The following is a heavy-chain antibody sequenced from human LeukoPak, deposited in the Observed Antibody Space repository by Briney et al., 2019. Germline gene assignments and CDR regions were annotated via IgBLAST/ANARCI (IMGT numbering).Heavy chain of an antibody. CDR2: IYNNGRT. J-gene: IGHJ4*02. CDR1: GGSISSGDYY. V-gene: IGHV4-30-4*01. D-gene: IGHD6-13*01. Sequence: PSQTLSLTCTVSGGSISSGDYYWSCIRQPPGKGLEWVGYIYNNGRTYYNPSLKSRVTISVDTSKNLFSLKVSSVTAADAAVYYCARGRSSSWSSFDYWGQGTLVTVSS. CDR3: ARGRSSSWSSFDY.